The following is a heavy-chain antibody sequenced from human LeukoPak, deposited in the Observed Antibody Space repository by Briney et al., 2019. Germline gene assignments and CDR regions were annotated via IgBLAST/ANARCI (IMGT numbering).Heavy chain of an antibody. J-gene: IGHJ4*02. V-gene: IGHV3-11*01. Sequence: GGSLRPSCATSGFTFTDYYMSWVRQAPGKGLEWVSYISNTGRNTYDAESVKGRFTISRDNARKSLYLQMNSLRVEDTAMYYCVKDFDGSGPGHWGQGTLVTVSS. D-gene: IGHD4-23*01. CDR1: GFTFTDYY. CDR2: ISNTGRNT. CDR3: VKDFDGSGPGH.